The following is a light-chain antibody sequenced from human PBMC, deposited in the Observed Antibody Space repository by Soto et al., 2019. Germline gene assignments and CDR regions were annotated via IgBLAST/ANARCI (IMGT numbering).Light chain of an antibody. Sequence: EIVLTQSPGTLSLSPGERATLSCRASRSIDKYLAWYQQKAGQAPRLLIYDASNRAAAIPARFSGSGSGTDFTLTISSLEPEDFAVYYCQHRANWPITFGQGTRLEIK. CDR2: DAS. J-gene: IGKJ5*01. V-gene: IGKV3-11*01. CDR3: QHRANWPIT. CDR1: RSIDKY.